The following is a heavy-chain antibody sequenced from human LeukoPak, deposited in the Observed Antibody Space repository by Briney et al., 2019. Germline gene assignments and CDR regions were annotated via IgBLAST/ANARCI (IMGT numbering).Heavy chain of an antibody. CDR3: ARPRYYYDSSGYFDY. CDR1: GFTFSSYA. CDR2: VSYDGSNK. D-gene: IGHD3-22*01. V-gene: IGHV3-30-3*01. Sequence: GGSLRLSCAASGFTFSSYAMHWVRQAPDKGLAWVAVVSYDGSNKYYADSVKGRFTLSRDNSKNTLYLQMNSLRAEDTAVYYCARPRYYYDSSGYFDYWGQGTLVTVSS. J-gene: IGHJ4*02.